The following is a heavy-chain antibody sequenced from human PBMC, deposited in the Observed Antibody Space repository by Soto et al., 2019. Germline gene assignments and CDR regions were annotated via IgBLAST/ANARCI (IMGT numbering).Heavy chain of an antibody. D-gene: IGHD3-22*01. CDR2: INPSDSHT. Sequence: PGESLKISCQVSGYTFTNHWITWVRQMPGKGLEWMGRINPSDSHTNYSPSFQGHVTMSVDKSISTAYLQWSSLKASDSAMYYCARHASYYVSSGYFGTYWGQGTLVTVSS. J-gene: IGHJ4*02. CDR3: ARHASYYVSSGYFGTY. V-gene: IGHV5-10-1*01. CDR1: GYTFTNHW.